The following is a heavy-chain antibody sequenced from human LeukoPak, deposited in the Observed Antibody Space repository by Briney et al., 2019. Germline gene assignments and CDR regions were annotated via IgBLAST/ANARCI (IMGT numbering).Heavy chain of an antibody. CDR3: ARDLGHVLRLVD. CDR1: VYTFTGYD. J-gene: IGHJ4*02. CDR2: IDPNIGGT. V-gene: IGHV1-2*02. D-gene: IGHD2-15*01. Sequence: ASVKVSFTSSVYTFTGYDIHWVRQAPGQGLEWMGWIDPNIGGTNYAQKFQGRVTMTRDTSISTAYMDLSKLRSDDTAVYYCARDLGHVLRLVDWGQGTLVIVSS.